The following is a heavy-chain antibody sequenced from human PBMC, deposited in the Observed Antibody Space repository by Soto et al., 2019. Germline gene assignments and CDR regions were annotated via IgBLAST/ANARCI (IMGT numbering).Heavy chain of an antibody. J-gene: IGHJ6*02. Sequence: SETLSLTCAVYGGSFSGYYWSWIRQPPGKGLEWIGEINHSGSTNYNPSPKSRVTISVDTSKNQFSLKLSSVTAADTAVYYCARGLGVSSSWYLYYYGMDVWGQGTTVTVSS. CDR2: INHSGST. CDR1: GGSFSGYY. CDR3: ARGLGVSSSWYLYYYGMDV. D-gene: IGHD6-13*01. V-gene: IGHV4-34*01.